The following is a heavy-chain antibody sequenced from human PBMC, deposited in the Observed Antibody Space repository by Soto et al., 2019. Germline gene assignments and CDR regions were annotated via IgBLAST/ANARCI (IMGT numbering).Heavy chain of an antibody. CDR2: IIPIFGTA. CDR3: ARARYSGYDVGDY. D-gene: IGHD5-12*01. J-gene: IGHJ4*02. Sequence: SVKVSCKASGGTLSSYAISWVRQAPGQGLEWMGGIIPIFGTANYAQKFQGRVTITADESTSTAYMELSSLRSEDTAVYYCARARYSGYDVGDYWGQGTLVTVSS. CDR1: GGTLSSYA. V-gene: IGHV1-69*13.